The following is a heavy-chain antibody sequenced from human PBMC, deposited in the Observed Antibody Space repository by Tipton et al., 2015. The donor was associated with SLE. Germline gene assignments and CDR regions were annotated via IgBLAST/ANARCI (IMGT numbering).Heavy chain of an antibody. CDR1: GGSISSGGYS. J-gene: IGHJ4*02. Sequence: TLSLTCTVSGGSISSGGYSWSWIRQPPGKGLEWIGYIYYSGSTYFNPSLKSRVTISVDTSKNQFSLKLSSVTAADTAVYYCARQGRYSSSSWVDYWGQGNLVTVSS. CDR3: ARQGRYSSSSWVDY. V-gene: IGHV4-30-2*01. CDR2: IYYSGST. D-gene: IGHD6-6*01.